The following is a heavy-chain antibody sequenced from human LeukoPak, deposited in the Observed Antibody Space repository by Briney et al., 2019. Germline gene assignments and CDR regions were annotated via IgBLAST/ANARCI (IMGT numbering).Heavy chain of an antibody. CDR2: IYYSGTT. J-gene: IGHJ4*02. D-gene: IGHD3-22*01. CDR3: ARHGSGYYSYFDY. Sequence: SETLSLTCTVSGGSITSSSYYWGWIRQPPGKGLEWIGSIYYSGTTYYNPSLNSRVTISVDTSKNQFSLKLSSVTAADTAVYYCARHGSGYYSYFDYWGQGTLVTVSS. V-gene: IGHV4-39*01. CDR1: GGSITSSSYY.